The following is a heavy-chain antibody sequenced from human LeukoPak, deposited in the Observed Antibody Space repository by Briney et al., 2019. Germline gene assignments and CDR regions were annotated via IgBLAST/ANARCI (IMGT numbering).Heavy chain of an antibody. CDR3: AKDYCSGGSCYFDY. J-gene: IGHJ4*02. CDR1: GFTFSSSA. D-gene: IGHD2-15*01. V-gene: IGHV3-23*01. CDR2: ITEGGGSA. Sequence: GGSLRLSCAASGFTFSSSARSWVRQAPGKGLEWVSSITEGGGSAYYADSVKGRFTISRDNSKNTLYLQMNSLRAEDTAVYYCAKDYCSGGSCYFDYWGQGTLVTVSS.